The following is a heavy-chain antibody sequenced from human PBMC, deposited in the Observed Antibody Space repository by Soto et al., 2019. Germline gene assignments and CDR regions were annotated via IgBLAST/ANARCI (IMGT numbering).Heavy chain of an antibody. D-gene: IGHD3-22*01. CDR3: ARGWRYYDSSGYFSYFDY. CDR1: GGSISSYY. V-gene: IGHV4-59*01. Sequence: SETLSLTCTVSGGSISSYYWSWIRQPPGKGLEWIGYIYYSGSTNYNPSLKSRVTISVDTSKNQFSLKLSSVTAADTAAYYCARGWRYYDSSGYFSYFDYWGQGTLVTVSS. J-gene: IGHJ4*02. CDR2: IYYSGST.